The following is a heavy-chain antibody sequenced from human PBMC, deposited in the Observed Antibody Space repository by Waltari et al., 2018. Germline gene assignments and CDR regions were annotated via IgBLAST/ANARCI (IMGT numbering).Heavy chain of an antibody. CDR2: ISSSSSYI. D-gene: IGHD2-15*01. V-gene: IGHV3-21*01. CDR3: AMGGSGPNYRASYYYGMDV. J-gene: IGHJ6*02. CDR1: GFTFSSYS. Sequence: EVQLVESGGGLVKPGGSLRLSCAASGFTFSSYSMNWVRQAPGKGLEWVSYISSSSSYIYYADSVKGRFTISRDNAKNSLYLQMNSLRAEDTAVYYCAMGGSGPNYRASYYYGMDVWGQGTTVTVSS.